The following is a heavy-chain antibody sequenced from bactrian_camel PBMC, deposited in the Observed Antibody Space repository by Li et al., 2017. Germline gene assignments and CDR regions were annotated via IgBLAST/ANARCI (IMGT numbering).Heavy chain of an antibody. D-gene: IGHD2*01. V-gene: IGHV3S55*01. J-gene: IGHJ4*01. CDR2: IVSDGRT. CDR1: GYKYASFC. CDR3: AANKPPCYYSVTLAAQADDFNH. Sequence: HVQLVESGGGSVQAGGSLRLSCAVSGYKYASFCMAWFRQAPGKEREGVARIVSDGRTSYADSVKGRFTISKDTANNTLYLQMNNLKPEDTAMYYCAANKPPCYYSVTLAAQADDFNHWGQGTQVTVS.